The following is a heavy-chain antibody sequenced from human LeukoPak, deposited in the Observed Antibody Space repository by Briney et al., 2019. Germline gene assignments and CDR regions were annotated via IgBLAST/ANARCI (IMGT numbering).Heavy chain of an antibody. J-gene: IGHJ5*02. V-gene: IGHV3-21*01. Sequence: GGSLRLSCAASGFSFSSFWMHWVRQAPGKGLEWVSSISSSSSYIDYADSVKGRFTISRDDAKNSLYLQMNSLRAEDTAVYYCARESNADNWFDPWGQGTLVTVSS. CDR1: GFSFSSFW. CDR3: ARESNADNWFDP. CDR2: ISSSSSYI.